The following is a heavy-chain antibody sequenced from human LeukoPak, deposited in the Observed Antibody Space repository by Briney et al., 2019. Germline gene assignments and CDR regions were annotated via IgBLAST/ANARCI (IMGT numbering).Heavy chain of an antibody. CDR3: AKAYYYGSGSYYNSGYFDY. CDR1: GFTFSSYW. D-gene: IGHD3-10*01. Sequence: PGGSLRLSRAASGFTFSSYWMSWVRQAPGKGLEWVSAISGSGGSTYYADSVKGRFTISRDNSKNALYLQMNSLRAEDTAVYYCAKAYYYGSGSYYNSGYFDYWGQGTLVTVSS. V-gene: IGHV3-23*01. CDR2: ISGSGGST. J-gene: IGHJ4*02.